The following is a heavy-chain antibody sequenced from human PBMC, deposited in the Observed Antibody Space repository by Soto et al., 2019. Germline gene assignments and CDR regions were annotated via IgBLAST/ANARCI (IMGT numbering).Heavy chain of an antibody. Sequence: GASVKVSCKASGGTFSSYAISWVRQAPGQGLEWMGGIIPIFGTTNYAQKFQGRVTITADESTSTAYMELSSLRSEDTAVYYCARAGAGAYYYYSMDVWGKGTTVTGSS. CDR1: GGTFSSYA. D-gene: IGHD3-10*01. CDR3: ARAGAGAYYYYSMDV. CDR2: IIPIFGTT. J-gene: IGHJ6*03. V-gene: IGHV1-69*13.